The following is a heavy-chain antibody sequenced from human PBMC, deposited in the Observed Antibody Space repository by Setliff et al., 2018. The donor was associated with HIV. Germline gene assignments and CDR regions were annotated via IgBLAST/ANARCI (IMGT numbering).Heavy chain of an antibody. CDR1: GGSISSNSYY. V-gene: IGHV4-39*01. CDR2: LFYNGNT. D-gene: IGHD6-19*01. J-gene: IGHJ4*02. CDR3: ARQFRYPNRAVAGVDY. Sequence: LSLTCTVSGGSISSNSYYWGWVRQPPGKGLELIGNLFYNGNTYYNPSLKSRVTISVDTSKNQFSLKLSSVTAADTAIYFCARQFRYPNRAVAGVDYWGQGTLVTVSS.